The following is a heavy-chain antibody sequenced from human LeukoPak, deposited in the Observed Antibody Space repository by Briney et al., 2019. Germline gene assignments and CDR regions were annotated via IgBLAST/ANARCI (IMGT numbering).Heavy chain of an antibody. V-gene: IGHV4-59*01. CDR3: ARVPGFDP. Sequence: SETLSLTCTVSGGSISSYSRSWIRQPPGKGLEWIGYIYYSGSTNYNPSLKSRVTISVDTSKNQFSLKLSSVTAADTAVYYCARVPGFDPWGQGTLVTVSS. CDR2: IYYSGST. CDR1: GGSISSYS. J-gene: IGHJ5*02.